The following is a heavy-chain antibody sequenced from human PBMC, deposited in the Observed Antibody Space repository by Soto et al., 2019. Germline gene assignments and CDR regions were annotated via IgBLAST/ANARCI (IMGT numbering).Heavy chain of an antibody. CDR2: MNEAGSEI. D-gene: IGHD2-2*01. V-gene: IGHV3-7*01. Sequence: EVQLVESGGALVQPGGSLRISCVGSGFNFRAYWMSWVRQAPGKGLEWVATMNEAGSEIYYVGSVKGRFAISRDNDENSIHLQLSSVSAEDTGVYFCVRDVGFDYANWGQGTLVTVSS. CDR3: VRDVGFDYAN. CDR1: GFNFRAYW. J-gene: IGHJ4*02.